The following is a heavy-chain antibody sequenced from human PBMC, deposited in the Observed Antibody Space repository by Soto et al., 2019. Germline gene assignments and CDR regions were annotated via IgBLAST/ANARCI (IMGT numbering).Heavy chain of an antibody. J-gene: IGHJ6*02. CDR2: ISNDGSST. V-gene: IGHV3-74*01. D-gene: IGHD3-10*01. CDR1: GFTFSSYW. CDR3: TRSDYYGSGSYIYYYGMDV. Sequence: EVQLVESGGGLVQPGGSLRLSCAASGFTFSSYWMHWVRQAPGKGLVWVSRISNDGSSTSYADSVKGRFTISRDNAKNTLYLQMNSLRAEETSVYYCTRSDYYGSGSYIYYYGMDVWCQGTTVTVSS.